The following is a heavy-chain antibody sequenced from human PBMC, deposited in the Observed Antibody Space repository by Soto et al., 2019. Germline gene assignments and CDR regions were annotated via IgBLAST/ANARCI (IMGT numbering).Heavy chain of an antibody. CDR1: GFTFDSPYSHG. V-gene: IGHV3-23*01. Sequence: PGGSLRLSCAASGFTFDSPYSHGMSWVRQSPGKGPEWVSTISAGGGSTYYADSVKGRFTISSDNSKTTLYLQMNSLRAEDTAVYYCANQYFDYWGQGTLVTVSS. CDR2: ISAGGGST. J-gene: IGHJ4*02. CDR3: ANQYFDY.